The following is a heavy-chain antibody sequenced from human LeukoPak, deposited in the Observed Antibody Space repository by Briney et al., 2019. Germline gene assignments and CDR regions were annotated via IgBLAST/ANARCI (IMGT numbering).Heavy chain of an antibody. CDR3: ARDRALWFRNFPNWFDS. CDR2: INPSNGNT. Sequence: ASVKVSCKASGYSSTSYGLSWVRQAPGQGLEWMGWINPSNGNTNYAQKLQGRVTMTTEISTSTAYMELRSLRSDDTAVYYCARDRALWFRNFPNWFDSWRQGTLVTVSP. CDR1: GYSSTSYG. D-gene: IGHD3-10*01. J-gene: IGHJ5*01. V-gene: IGHV1-18*01.